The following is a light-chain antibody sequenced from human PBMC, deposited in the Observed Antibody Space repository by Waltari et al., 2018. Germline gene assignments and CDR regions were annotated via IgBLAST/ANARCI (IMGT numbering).Light chain of an antibody. Sequence: DIVMTQSPDSLAVSLGERATINCKSSQSVLYSSNNKNYLAWYQQKPGQPPKLLIYWASTREYGVPDRFSGSGSGTDFTLTINSLQAEDVAVYYCQQYYSTPGPTFGGGTKVEIK. CDR2: WAS. V-gene: IGKV4-1*01. J-gene: IGKJ4*01. CDR1: QSVLYSSNNKNY. CDR3: QQYYSTPGPT.